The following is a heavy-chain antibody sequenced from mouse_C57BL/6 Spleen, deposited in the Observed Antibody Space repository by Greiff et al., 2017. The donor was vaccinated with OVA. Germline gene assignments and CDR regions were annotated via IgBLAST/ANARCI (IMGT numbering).Heavy chain of an antibody. V-gene: IGHV14-2*01. J-gene: IGHJ3*01. D-gene: IGHD1-1*01. CDR1: GFNIKDYY. CDR3: MRSCDGCCFGYAY. Sequence: EVQLQESGAELVKPGASVKLSCTASGFNIKDYYMHWVKQRTEQGLEWIGRIDPEDGATKYAPKFQGQATITADTSSNTAYLQLSSLTSEDTAVYKGMRSCDGCCFGYAYWGQGTLVTVSA. CDR2: IDPEDGAT.